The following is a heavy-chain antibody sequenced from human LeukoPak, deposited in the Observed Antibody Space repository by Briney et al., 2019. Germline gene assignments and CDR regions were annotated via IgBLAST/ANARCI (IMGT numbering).Heavy chain of an antibody. V-gene: IGHV3-23*01. Sequence: PGGTLRLSCAGSGFTFSSYDMTWVRQAPGRGLEWVSSIRPSGDNTYYGDSVKGRFTISRDNSKNTVYLQMNNMRVDDTAVYYCARVAGWHWFDPWGQGTLITVSS. D-gene: IGHD6-19*01. J-gene: IGHJ5*02. CDR1: GFTFSSYD. CDR3: ARVAGWHWFDP. CDR2: IRPSGDNT.